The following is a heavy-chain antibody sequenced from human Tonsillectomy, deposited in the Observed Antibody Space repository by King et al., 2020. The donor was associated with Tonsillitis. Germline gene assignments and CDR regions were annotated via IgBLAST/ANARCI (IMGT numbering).Heavy chain of an antibody. D-gene: IGHD6-19*01. CDR1: GVSISSCSHY. V-gene: IGHV4-61*02. Sequence: QLQESGPGLVKPSQTLSLTGNVSGVSISSCSHYWSWIRQPAGKGLDWFGSIYTSGTSNYNPSLNSLVTISVDTANNQFSPKLSSVTAADTAVYYCAQSGWPDTFDVWGQGTMVAVSS. J-gene: IGHJ3*01. CDR3: AQSGWPDTFDV. CDR2: IYTSGTS.